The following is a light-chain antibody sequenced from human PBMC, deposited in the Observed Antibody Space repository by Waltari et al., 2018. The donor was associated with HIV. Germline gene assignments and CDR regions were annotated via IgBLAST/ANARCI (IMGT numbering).Light chain of an antibody. V-gene: IGLV2-8*01. J-gene: IGLJ2*01. CDR3: SSYSGSNTLV. Sequence: QSALTQPPSGSGPPGLSVTISCPGTSSDVGGYNNVLWYQQLPGRAPKLMIYDVTKRPSRVPDRFSGSKSGNTASLTVSGLQAEDEADYFCSSYSGSNTLVFGGGTKLTVL. CDR2: DVT. CDR1: SSDVGGYNN.